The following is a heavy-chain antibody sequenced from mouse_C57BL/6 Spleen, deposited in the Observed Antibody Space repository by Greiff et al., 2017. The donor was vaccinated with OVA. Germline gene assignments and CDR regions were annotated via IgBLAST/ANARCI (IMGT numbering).Heavy chain of an antibody. V-gene: IGHV5-9-1*02. Sequence: EVKVEESGEGLVKPGGSLKLSCAASGFTFSSYAMSWVRQTPEKRLEWVAYISSGGDYIYYADTVKGRFTISRDNARNTLYLQMSSLKSEDTAMYYCTRDPGDYFDYWGQGTTLTVSS. J-gene: IGHJ2*01. CDR3: TRDPGDYFDY. CDR1: GFTFSSYA. CDR2: ISSGGDYI.